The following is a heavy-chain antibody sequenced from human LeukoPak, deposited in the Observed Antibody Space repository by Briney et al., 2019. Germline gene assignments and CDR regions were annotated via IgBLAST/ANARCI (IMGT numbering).Heavy chain of an antibody. V-gene: IGHV4-59*08. CDR3: ARLWRAAIDY. CDR2: IYYSGST. Sequence: PSETLSLTCTVSGGSISSYYWSWIRQPPGKGLEWIGYIYYSGSTNYNPSPKSRVTISVDTSKNQFSLKLTSVTAADTAVYYCARLWRAAIDYGGQGTLVTVSS. CDR1: GGSISSYY. D-gene: IGHD1-1*01. J-gene: IGHJ4*02.